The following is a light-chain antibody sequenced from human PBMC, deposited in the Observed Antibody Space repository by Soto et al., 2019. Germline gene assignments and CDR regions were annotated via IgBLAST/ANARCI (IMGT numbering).Light chain of an antibody. CDR3: QQHNLFPIT. Sequence: DIQMTQSPSTLSASVGDRVIITCRASQSILTWLAWYQQKPGKAPNLLISDASNLQSGVPSRFSGTGSGTEFTLTINNLQPEDFATYYCQQHNLFPITFGGGTTVEIK. J-gene: IGKJ4*01. V-gene: IGKV1-5*01. CDR1: QSILTW. CDR2: DAS.